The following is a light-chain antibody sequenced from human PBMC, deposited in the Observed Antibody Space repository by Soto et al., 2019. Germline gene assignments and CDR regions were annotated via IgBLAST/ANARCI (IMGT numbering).Light chain of an antibody. CDR1: ALPKQY. V-gene: IGLV3-25*03. CDR3: QSADSSGTYGV. J-gene: IGLJ3*02. CDR2: KDS. Sequence: SYELTQPPSVSVSPGQTARITCSGDALPKQYAYWYQQKPGQAPVLVIYKDSERPSGIPERFSGSSSGTTVTLTISGVQAEDEADYYCQSADSSGTYGVFGGGTKLPS.